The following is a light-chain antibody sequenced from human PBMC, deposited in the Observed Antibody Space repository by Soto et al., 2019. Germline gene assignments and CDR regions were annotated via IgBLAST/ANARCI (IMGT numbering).Light chain of an antibody. CDR3: QQYVSSALT. CDR1: QSISSGY. V-gene: IGKV3-20*01. CDR2: CAS. Sequence: IELTQSPGTLSLSPGERATLSCRASQSISSGYLAWYQQKPGQTPRLLIYCASSMATGIPDRFSGSGSGTDVTLTTSRLYPYDCRGYSFQQYVSSALTCGGGTKVDIK. J-gene: IGKJ4*01.